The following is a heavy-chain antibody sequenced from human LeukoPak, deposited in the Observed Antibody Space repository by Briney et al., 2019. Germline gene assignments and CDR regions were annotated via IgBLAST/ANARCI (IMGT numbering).Heavy chain of an antibody. J-gene: IGHJ4*02. V-gene: IGHV3-74*01. CDR3: ARVSLSSGCLSN. CDR2: ISSDESIT. D-gene: IGHD6-19*01. Sequence: PGGSLRLSCAASGFTFSNYWMHWVRQAPGKGLVWVSRISSDESITGYADSVKGRFTISRDNAKNTLFLQMNGLRAEDTAVYYCARVSLSSGCLSNWGQGTLVTVSS. CDR1: GFTFSNYW.